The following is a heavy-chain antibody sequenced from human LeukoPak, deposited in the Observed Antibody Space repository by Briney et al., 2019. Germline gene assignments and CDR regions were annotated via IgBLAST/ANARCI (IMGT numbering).Heavy chain of an antibody. V-gene: IGHV1-18*01. CDR3: ARDVAWVSGSYRHFDY. Sequence: ASVKVSCKASGYTFTSYGISWVRQAPGQGLEWMGWISAYNGNTNYAQKLQGRVTMTTDTSTSTAYMELRSLRSDDTAVYYCARDVAWVSGSYRHFDYWGQGTLVTVPS. CDR1: GYTFTSYG. J-gene: IGHJ4*02. CDR2: ISAYNGNT. D-gene: IGHD1-26*01.